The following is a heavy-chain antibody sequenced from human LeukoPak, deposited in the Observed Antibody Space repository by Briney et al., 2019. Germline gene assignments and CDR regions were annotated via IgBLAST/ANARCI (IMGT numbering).Heavy chain of an antibody. CDR3: ARRRTEDFDWYSFDF. CDR2: INTDTGNP. CDR1: RYTFTRRG. Sequence: ASVKVCCKASRYTFTRRGMNWVRPAPGQGLEYMGWINTDTGNPTYAQGFTGRFVFSLDTSVSTAYLQISSVKAEDTAVYYCARRRTEDFDWYSFDFWGQGTLVTVSS. J-gene: IGHJ4*02. V-gene: IGHV7-4-1*02. D-gene: IGHD3-9*01.